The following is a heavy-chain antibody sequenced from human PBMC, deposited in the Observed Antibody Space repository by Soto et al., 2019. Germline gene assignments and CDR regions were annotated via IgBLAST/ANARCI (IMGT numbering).Heavy chain of an antibody. V-gene: IGHV3-48*02. CDR2: ISFSGNTI. D-gene: IGHD5-18*01. Sequence: GRALRLSCAAAGFTFDDYGMNWVRQAPGKRLEWVSFISFSGNTIYYADSVRGRFTISRDNAKSTLFLQMNSLRDDDTATYYCARRLDPLQYSDYWGRGTLVTASS. CDR1: GFTFDDYG. J-gene: IGHJ4*02. CDR3: ARRLDPLQYSDY.